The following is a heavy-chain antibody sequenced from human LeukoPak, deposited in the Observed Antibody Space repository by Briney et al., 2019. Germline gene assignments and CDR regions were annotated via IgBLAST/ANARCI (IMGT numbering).Heavy chain of an antibody. Sequence: ASVKVSCKASGYTFTSYDINWVRQATGQGLEWMGWMNPNRGNTGYAQKFQGRVTMTRNTSISTAYMELSSLRSEDTAVYYCARAEWYYDFWSGYYRFWFDPWGQGTLVTVSS. V-gene: IGHV1-8*01. CDR3: ARAEWYYDFWSGYYRFWFDP. J-gene: IGHJ5*02. CDR1: GYTFTSYD. D-gene: IGHD3-3*01. CDR2: MNPNRGNT.